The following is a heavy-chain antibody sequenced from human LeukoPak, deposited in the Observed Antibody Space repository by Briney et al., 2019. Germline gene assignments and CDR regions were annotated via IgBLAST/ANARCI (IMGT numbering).Heavy chain of an antibody. V-gene: IGHV3-23*01. CDR2: ISDSGGST. CDR1: GFTFSSYA. D-gene: IGHD3-9*01. J-gene: IGHJ5*01. CDR3: AKGYYDILTGFDS. Sequence: GGSLRLSCAASGFTFSSYAMNWVRQAPGKGLEWVSGISDSGGSTYYADSVKGRFTISRDGSKNTLYLQMNSLRAEDTAVYYCAKGYYDILTGFDSWGQGTLVTVSS.